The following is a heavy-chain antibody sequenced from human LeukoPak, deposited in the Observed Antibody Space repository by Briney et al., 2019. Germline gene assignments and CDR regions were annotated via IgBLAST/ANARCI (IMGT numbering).Heavy chain of an antibody. D-gene: IGHD3-22*01. CDR2: INPNSGGT. Sequence: ASVKVSCKASGYTFTGYYMHWARRAPGQGLEWMGWINPNSGGTNYAQKFQGRVTMTRDTSISTAYMELSRLRSDDTAVYYCARDLGYYDSSGLDYWGQGTLVTVSS. V-gene: IGHV1-2*02. CDR3: ARDLGYYDSSGLDY. CDR1: GYTFTGYY. J-gene: IGHJ4*02.